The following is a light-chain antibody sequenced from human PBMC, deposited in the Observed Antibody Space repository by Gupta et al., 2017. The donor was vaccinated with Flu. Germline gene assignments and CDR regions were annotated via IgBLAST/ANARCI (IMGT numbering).Light chain of an antibody. Sequence: EIVLTQSPGTLSLSPGERATLSCRASKSVSSSYLAWYQQKPGQAPRLLIYGASSRATGIPGRFSGSGSGTDFTLAIGRLEPEDFAVYYCQSLRTFGQGTRLEIK. V-gene: IGKV3-20*01. J-gene: IGKJ5*01. CDR1: KSVSSSY. CDR2: GAS. CDR3: QSLRT.